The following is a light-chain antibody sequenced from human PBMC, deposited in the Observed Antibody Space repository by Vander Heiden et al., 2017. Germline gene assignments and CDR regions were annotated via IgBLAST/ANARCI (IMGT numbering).Light chain of an antibody. CDR1: RSNIGNNY. CDR2: KNS. Sequence: QSVMTQPPSASGTPGPRVTISCSGTRSNIGNNYVYWYQQFPGTAPKLLIYKNSHRPSGGPDRFSGSRFGTSAYLDISGLRSEDEADYYCAAWDESLSGWVFGGGTKLTVL. CDR3: AAWDESLSGWV. J-gene: IGLJ3*02. V-gene: IGLV1-47*01.